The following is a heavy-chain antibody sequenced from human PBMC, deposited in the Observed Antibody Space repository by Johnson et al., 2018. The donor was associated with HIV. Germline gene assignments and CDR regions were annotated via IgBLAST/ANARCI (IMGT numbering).Heavy chain of an antibody. CDR3: AKDGGSYGGAFDI. V-gene: IGHV3-66*01. CDR1: GFTVSSNY. J-gene: IGHJ3*02. D-gene: IGHD1-26*01. CDR2: IYSGGST. Sequence: VQLVESGGGLVQPGGSLRLSCAASGFTVSSNYMSWVRQAPGNGLEWVSVIYSGGSTYYADSVKGRFTISRDNSKNTVYLQMNSLRPEDTAVYYCAKDGGSYGGAFDIWGQGTMVTVSS.